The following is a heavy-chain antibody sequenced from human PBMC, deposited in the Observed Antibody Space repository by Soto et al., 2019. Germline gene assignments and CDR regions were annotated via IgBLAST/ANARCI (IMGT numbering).Heavy chain of an antibody. Sequence: GGSLRLSCAASGFTFSSYSMNWVRQAPGKALELVSSISSSSIYIYYADSVKGRFAISRDNAKNSLYLQMNSLRAEDTAVYYCARDRCSSTSCYHAFLYYYGMDVWGQVTPVTVSS. CDR1: GFTFSSYS. V-gene: IGHV3-21*01. J-gene: IGHJ6*02. D-gene: IGHD2-2*01. CDR2: ISSSSIYI. CDR3: ARDRCSSTSCYHAFLYYYGMDV.